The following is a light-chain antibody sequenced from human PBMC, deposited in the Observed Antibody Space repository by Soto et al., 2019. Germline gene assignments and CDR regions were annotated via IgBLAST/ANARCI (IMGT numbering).Light chain of an antibody. Sequence: QAVVTQPPSASGTPGQRVTISCSGSSSNIGSNYVYWYQQLPGTAPKLLTYSNNQRPSGVPDRFSGSKSGTSASLAISGLRSEDEADYYCASWDDSLSGRVFGGGTKVTVL. CDR3: ASWDDSLSGRV. V-gene: IGLV1-47*02. J-gene: IGLJ3*02. CDR1: SSNIGSNY. CDR2: SNN.